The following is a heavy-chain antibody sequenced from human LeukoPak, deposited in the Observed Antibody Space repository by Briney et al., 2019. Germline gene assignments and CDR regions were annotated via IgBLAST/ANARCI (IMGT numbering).Heavy chain of an antibody. CDR3: APTAVSGTRGN. D-gene: IGHD6-19*01. CDR2: ISGSGGST. Sequence: GGSLRLSCAASGFTFSSYVMSWVRQAPGKGLEWVSAISGSGGSTYYADSVKGRFTISRDNSKNTLYLQMNSLRAEDTAIYYCAPTAVSGTRGNWGQGTLVTVSS. J-gene: IGHJ4*02. V-gene: IGHV3-23*01. CDR1: GFTFSSYV.